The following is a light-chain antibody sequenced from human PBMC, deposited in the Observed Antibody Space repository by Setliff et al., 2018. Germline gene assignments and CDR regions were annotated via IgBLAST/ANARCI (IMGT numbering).Light chain of an antibody. V-gene: IGLV2-14*03. CDR3: LSYTSKSTHAL. J-gene: IGLJ2*01. CDR2: EVT. CDR1: SSDVGGYNY. Sequence: QSALTQTAAVFGSPGQSITISCAGTSSDVGGYNYVSWYQQHPGKAPKLMIYEVTKRPSGVSDRFSGSKSGNTASLTISGLQAEDEADYYCLSYTSKSTHALFAGGTKVTVL.